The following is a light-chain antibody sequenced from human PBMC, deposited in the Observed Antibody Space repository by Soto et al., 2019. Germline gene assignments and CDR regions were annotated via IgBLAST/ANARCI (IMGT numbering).Light chain of an antibody. J-gene: IGLJ3*02. CDR1: SGSIASNY. CDR3: QSYDATNQV. Sequence: NFMLTQPHSVSESPGKTVIISCTRSSGSIASNYVQWYQQRPGSSPTTVIYEDNQRPSGVPDRFSGSIDSSSNSASLTISRLETEDEADYDCQSYDATNQVFGGGTKLTV. CDR2: EDN. V-gene: IGLV6-57*01.